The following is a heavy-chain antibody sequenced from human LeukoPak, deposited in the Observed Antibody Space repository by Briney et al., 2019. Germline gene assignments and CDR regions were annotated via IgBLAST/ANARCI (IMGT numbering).Heavy chain of an antibody. Sequence: SETLSLTCAVYGGSFSGYYWSWIRQPPGKGLEWIGEINHSGSTNYNPSLKSRVTISVDTSKNRFSLKLSSVTAADTAVYYCARAYDYGESADAFDIWGQGTMVTVSS. D-gene: IGHD4-17*01. V-gene: IGHV4-34*01. CDR1: GGSFSGYY. CDR2: INHSGST. CDR3: ARAYDYGESADAFDI. J-gene: IGHJ3*02.